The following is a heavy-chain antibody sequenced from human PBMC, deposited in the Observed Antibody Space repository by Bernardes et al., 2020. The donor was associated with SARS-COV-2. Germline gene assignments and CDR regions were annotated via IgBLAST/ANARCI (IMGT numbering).Heavy chain of an antibody. J-gene: IGHJ4*02. V-gene: IGHV1-2*02. Sequence: ASVKVSCTAFGYTFSDYYTHWLRQAPGQGLEWMGWISPKSGATNYAQKFQGRVTMTRDTSISTDYMELSSLRSDDTAVYYCSRTFYYDRGGDSLFDFWGQGTPVT. D-gene: IGHD2-21*01. CDR2: ISPKSGAT. CDR3: SRTFYYDRGGDSLFDF. CDR1: GYTFSDYY.